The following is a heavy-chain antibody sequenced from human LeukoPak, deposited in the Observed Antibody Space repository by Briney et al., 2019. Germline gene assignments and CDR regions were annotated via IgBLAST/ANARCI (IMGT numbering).Heavy chain of an antibody. CDR1: GYTFTGYY. J-gene: IGHJ4*02. CDR2: INPNSGGT. Sequence: ASVKVSCKASGYTFTGYYMHWVRQAPGQGLEWMGWINPNSGGTNYARKFQGRVTMTRDTSISTAYMELSRLRSDDTAVYYCARDREAVDTAMVPGYWGQGTLVTVSS. CDR3: ARDREAVDTAMVPGY. D-gene: IGHD5-18*01. V-gene: IGHV1-2*02.